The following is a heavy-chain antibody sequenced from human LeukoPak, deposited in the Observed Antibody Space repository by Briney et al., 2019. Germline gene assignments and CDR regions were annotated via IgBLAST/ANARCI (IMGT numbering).Heavy chain of an antibody. CDR2: ISYDGSNK. V-gene: IGHV3-30-3*01. CDR3: ARDRWELLGRNY. D-gene: IGHD1-26*01. J-gene: IGHJ4*02. CDR1: GFTFSSYA. Sequence: PGRSLRLSCAASGFTFSSYAMHWVRQAPGKGLEWVAVISYDGSNKYYADSVKGRFTISRDNSKNTLYLQMNSLRAEDTAVYYCARDRWELLGRNYWGQGTLVTVSS.